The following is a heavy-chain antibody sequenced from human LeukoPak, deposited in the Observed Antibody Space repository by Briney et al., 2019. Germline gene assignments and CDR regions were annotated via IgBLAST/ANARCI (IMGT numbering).Heavy chain of an antibody. J-gene: IGHJ3*02. V-gene: IGHV1-69*06. CDR3: ARVVTAIQDAFDI. D-gene: IGHD2-21*02. Sequence: SVKVSCKASGGTFSSYAISWVRQAPGQGLEWMGGVIPIFGTANYAQKFQGRVTITADKSTSTAYMELSSLRSEDTAVYYCARVVTAIQDAFDIWGQGTMVTVSS. CDR2: VIPIFGTA. CDR1: GGTFSSYA.